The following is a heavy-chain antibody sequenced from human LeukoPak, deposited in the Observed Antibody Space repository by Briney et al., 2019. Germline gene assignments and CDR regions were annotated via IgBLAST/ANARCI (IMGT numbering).Heavy chain of an antibody. V-gene: IGHV4-4*02. D-gene: IGHD4-11*01. CDR3: AKSNAWDWFDP. J-gene: IGHJ5*02. Sequence: SETLSLTCAVSGGSITSSNWWSWVRQPPGQGLEWIGEIYYTGNTNYNPSLKSRVTISVDKSNNQFSLNLSSVTAADTAVYYCAKSNAWDWFDPWGQGTLVTVSS. CDR1: GGSITSSNW. CDR2: IYYTGNT.